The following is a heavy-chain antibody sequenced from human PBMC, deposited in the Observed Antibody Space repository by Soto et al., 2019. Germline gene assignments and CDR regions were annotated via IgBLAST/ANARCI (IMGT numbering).Heavy chain of an antibody. J-gene: IGHJ4*02. D-gene: IGHD2-2*01. CDR1: GYTFTDSW. CDR3: ARYHLLRAYFDF. CDR2: VYPGESDT. V-gene: IGHV5-51*03. Sequence: EVRLVQSGAEVKKPGESLKISCKASGYTFTDSWIGWVRQMPGKGLECMGIVYPGESDTRDNPAFQGQVTVSADKSLTTAYLQWNILKASYTAVYYCARYHLLRAYFDFWGQGTLLTVSS.